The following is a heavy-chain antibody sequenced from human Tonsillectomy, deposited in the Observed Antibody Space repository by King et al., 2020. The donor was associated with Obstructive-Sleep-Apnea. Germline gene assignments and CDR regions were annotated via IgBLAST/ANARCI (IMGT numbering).Heavy chain of an antibody. D-gene: IGHD4-17*01. Sequence: VQLVESGGGVVQPGGSLRLSCAASGFTFSSYGMHWVRQAPGKGLEWVAFIRYDGSHKYYADSVKGRFTISRDNSKNTVYQQMNSLRAEDTAVYYCAKEGDYGDYEYWGQGTLVTVSS. V-gene: IGHV3-30*02. CDR1: GFTFSSYG. CDR3: AKEGDYGDYEY. CDR2: IRYDGSHK. J-gene: IGHJ4*02.